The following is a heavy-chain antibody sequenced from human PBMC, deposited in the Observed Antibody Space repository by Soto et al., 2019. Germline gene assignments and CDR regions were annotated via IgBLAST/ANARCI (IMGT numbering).Heavy chain of an antibody. Sequence: QVQLVESGGGVVQPGRSLKLSCAASGFTFTSFSMQWVRQAPGKGLEWVAVISYDGSIEYYADSVKGRFTISRDNSKNTLYLEMYSRRTEDTAVYFCAREWSTSGDLDYWGQGPLVTVSS. J-gene: IGHJ4*02. D-gene: IGHD3-10*01. CDR1: GFTFTSFS. CDR3: AREWSTSGDLDY. CDR2: ISYDGSIE. V-gene: IGHV3-30-3*01.